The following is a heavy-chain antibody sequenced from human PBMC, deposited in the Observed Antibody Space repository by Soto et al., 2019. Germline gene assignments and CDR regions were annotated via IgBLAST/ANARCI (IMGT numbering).Heavy chain of an antibody. CDR2: ISYDGNNK. CDR3: AKSVYNWNDGFFDY. CDR1: GFTFSTYG. J-gene: IGHJ4*02. Sequence: HGGSLRLACAASGFTFSTYGMHWVRQAPGKGLEWVAVISYDGNNKYYADSVKGRFTISRDNSKNTLYLQMSSLRAEDTAVYYSAKSVYNWNDGFFDYWGQGTLVTVSS. D-gene: IGHD1-1*01. V-gene: IGHV3-30*18.